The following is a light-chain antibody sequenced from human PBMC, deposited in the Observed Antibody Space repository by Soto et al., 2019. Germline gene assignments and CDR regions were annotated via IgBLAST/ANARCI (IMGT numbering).Light chain of an antibody. V-gene: IGKV1-27*01. CDR3: QKYDTAPLT. CDR2: GAS. J-gene: IGKJ4*01. CDR1: RDISNY. Sequence: DIQVTQSPSSLSASLGDRVSITCRASRDISNYLAWYQQKPGQVPRLLISGASTLHSGVPSRFSGSGSGTDFTLTITSLQPEDIATYFCQKYDTAPLTFGGGTTVDIK.